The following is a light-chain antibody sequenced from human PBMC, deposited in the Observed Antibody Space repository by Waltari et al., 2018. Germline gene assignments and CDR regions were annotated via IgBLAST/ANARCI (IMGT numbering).Light chain of an antibody. CDR2: QDI. Sequence: SYELTQQPSVSVSPGQTASITCSGDILGSKYASWYQHKAGQSPLLVIYQDIKRPSGIPERFSGSKSGNTATLTISGTQAMDDADYYCQALCSNRWVFGGGTKLTVL. CDR1: ILGSKY. CDR3: QALCSNRWV. J-gene: IGLJ3*02. V-gene: IGLV3-1*01.